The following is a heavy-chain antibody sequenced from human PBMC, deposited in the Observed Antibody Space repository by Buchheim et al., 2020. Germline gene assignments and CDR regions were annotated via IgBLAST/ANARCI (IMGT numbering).Heavy chain of an antibody. J-gene: IGHJ4*02. Sequence: EVQLMESGGGLVTPGGSLRLSCVVSGFPFSSYTMSWVRQAPGKGLEWVSGITSTSSYIYYADSVKGRFTVSRDNAKNSLYLQMSSLRAEDTAVYYCARRRRIAEAASDFWGQGTL. V-gene: IGHV3-21*02. CDR3: ARRRRIAEAASDF. CDR2: ITSTSSYI. CDR1: GFPFSSYT. D-gene: IGHD6-13*01.